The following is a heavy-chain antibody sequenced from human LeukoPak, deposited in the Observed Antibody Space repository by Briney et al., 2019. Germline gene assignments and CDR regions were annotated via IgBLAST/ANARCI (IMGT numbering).Heavy chain of an antibody. J-gene: IGHJ4*02. V-gene: IGHV3-7*01. CDR2: IKQDGSEK. D-gene: IGHD6-19*01. CDR1: GFTFSSYW. CDR3: AAGTTGGWSEPFDY. Sequence: LSGGSLRLSCAASGFTFSSYWMSWVRQAPGKGLEWVANIKQDGSEKYYVDSVKGRFTISRDNAKNSLYLQMNSLRAEDTAVYYCAAGTTGGWSEPFDYWGKGTLVTVSS.